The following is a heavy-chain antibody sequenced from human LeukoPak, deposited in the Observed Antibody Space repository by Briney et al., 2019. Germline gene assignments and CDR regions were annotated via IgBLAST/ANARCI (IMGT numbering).Heavy chain of an antibody. CDR2: IYYNGKT. CDR3: ARRIVATGWGRENWLDS. CDR1: SDSISNYN. J-gene: IGHJ5*01. V-gene: IGHV4-59*08. D-gene: IGHD6-13*01. Sequence: PSETLSLTCTVSSDSISNYNWNSIRQPPGKGLEWIGYIYYNGKTNYNPSLKSRVTMSVDTSRKQFSLKLPSMTAADTALYYCARRIVATGWGRENWLDSWGQGTLVTVSS.